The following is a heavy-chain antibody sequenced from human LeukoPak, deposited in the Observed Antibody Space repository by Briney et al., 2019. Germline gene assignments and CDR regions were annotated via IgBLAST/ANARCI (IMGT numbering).Heavy chain of an antibody. CDR3: AKDIQYSSGWYEYFDY. Sequence: PGGSLRLSCAASGFSFDDYVMPWVRQAPGKGLEWVSGISWNSGSIGYADSVKGRFTISRDNAKNSLYLQMNSLRAEDTALYYCAKDIQYSSGWYEYFDYWGQGTLVTVSS. CDR2: ISWNSGSI. CDR1: GFSFDDYV. J-gene: IGHJ4*02. V-gene: IGHV3-9*01. D-gene: IGHD6-19*01.